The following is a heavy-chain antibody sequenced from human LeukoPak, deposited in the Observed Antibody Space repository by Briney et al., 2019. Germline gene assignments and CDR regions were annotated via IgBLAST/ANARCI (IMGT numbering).Heavy chain of an antibody. D-gene: IGHD6-19*01. CDR1: GFTFSDYY. V-gene: IGHV3-11*01. Sequence: GGSLRLSCAASGFTFSDYYMSCIREAPGRGLWWVSYISSSWSTIYYADSVKGRVTIYRDNAKNSLYLQMNSMRDEDTAVYYCARDSRSGWYAETDYWGQGTLVTVSS. CDR2: ISSSWSTI. J-gene: IGHJ4*02. CDR3: ARDSRSGWYAETDY.